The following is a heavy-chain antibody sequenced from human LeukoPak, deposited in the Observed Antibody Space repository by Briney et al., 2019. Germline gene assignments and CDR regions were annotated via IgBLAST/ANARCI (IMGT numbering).Heavy chain of an antibody. J-gene: IGHJ5*02. CDR1: GGTFSSYA. V-gene: IGHV1-69*05. CDR3: ARVSTVTTGWFDP. CDR2: IIPIFGTA. D-gene: IGHD4-11*01. Sequence: EASVKVSCKASGGTFSSYAISWVRQAPGQGLEWMGGIIPIFGTANYAQKFQGRVTITTDESTSTAYMELSSLRSEDTAVYYCARVSTVTTGWFDPWGQGTLVTVSS.